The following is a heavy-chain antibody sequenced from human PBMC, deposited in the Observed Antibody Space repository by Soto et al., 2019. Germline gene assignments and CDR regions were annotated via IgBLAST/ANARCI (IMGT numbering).Heavy chain of an antibody. J-gene: IGHJ4*02. D-gene: IGHD2-15*01. Sequence: GGSLRLSCAASGFTFSSYGMHWVRQAPGKGLEWVAVISYDGSNKYYADSVKGRFTISRDNSKNTLYLQMNSLRAEDTAVYYCAKGYTKCSGGSCYFDYWGQGT. CDR1: GFTFSSYG. CDR3: AKGYTKCSGGSCYFDY. CDR2: ISYDGSNK. V-gene: IGHV3-30*18.